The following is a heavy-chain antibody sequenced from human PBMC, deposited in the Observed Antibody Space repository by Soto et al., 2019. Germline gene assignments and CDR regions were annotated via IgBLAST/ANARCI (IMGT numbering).Heavy chain of an antibody. CDR3: ARHGFGPLHGLVDV. Sequence: QVQLQESGPGLVKPSETLSLTCTVSGGSITNYYCSWFRQPPGKGLEWMGYINYDGYSAYNLSLKRRVTLSMAAPKTQFSLMLESVTATDTAVYYCARHGFGPLHGLVDVWGPGTTVIVSS. CDR2: INYDGYS. V-gene: IGHV4-59*08. CDR1: GGSITNYY. J-gene: IGHJ6*02. D-gene: IGHD3-10*01.